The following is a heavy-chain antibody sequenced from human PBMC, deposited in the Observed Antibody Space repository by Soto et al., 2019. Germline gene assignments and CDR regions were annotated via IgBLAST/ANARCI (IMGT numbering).Heavy chain of an antibody. Sequence: SVKVSCKASGGTFSSYAISWVRQAPGQGLEWMGGIIPIFGTANYAQKFQGRVTITANESTSTAYMELSSLRSEDTAVYYCARAGDYDSSGPWTYWGQGTLVTVSS. CDR1: GGTFSSYA. CDR2: IIPIFGTA. V-gene: IGHV1-69*13. J-gene: IGHJ4*02. CDR3: ARAGDYDSSGPWTY. D-gene: IGHD3-22*01.